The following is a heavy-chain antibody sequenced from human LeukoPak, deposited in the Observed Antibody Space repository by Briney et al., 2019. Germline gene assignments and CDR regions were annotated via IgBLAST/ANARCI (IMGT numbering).Heavy chain of an antibody. CDR1: GFTFSSYS. J-gene: IGHJ6*04. CDR2: ISSSSSTI. V-gene: IGHV3-48*01. CDR3: ARDKPAFVVVTELDV. D-gene: IGHD2-21*02. Sequence: QSGGSLRLSCAASGFTFSSYSMNWVRQAPGKGLEWVSYISSSSSTIYYADSVKGRFTISRDNAKNSLYLQMNSLRAEDTAVYYCARDKPAFVVVTELDVWGKGTTVTVSS.